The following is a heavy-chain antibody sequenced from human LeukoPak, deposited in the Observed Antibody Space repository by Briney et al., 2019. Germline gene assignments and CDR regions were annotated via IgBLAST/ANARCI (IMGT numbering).Heavy chain of an antibody. V-gene: IGHV3-21*01. J-gene: IGHJ3*02. CDR2: ISSSSGYI. Sequence: GGSLRLSCAASGFTFSSYSMNWVRQAPGKGLEWVSSISSSSGYIYYADSVKGRFTISRDNAKNSLYLQMNSLRAEDTAVYYCARVMAGTTIDAFDIWGQGTMVTVSS. CDR3: ARVMAGTTIDAFDI. D-gene: IGHD1-1*01. CDR1: GFTFSSYS.